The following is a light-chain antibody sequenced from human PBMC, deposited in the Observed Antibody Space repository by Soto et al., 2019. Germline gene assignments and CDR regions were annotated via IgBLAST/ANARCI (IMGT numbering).Light chain of an antibody. CDR3: SSYTTSSTVI. Sequence: QSVLTQPASVSGSPGQSITISCTGSSSDVGGYDYVCWYQQYPGKAPKLIIYAVTDRPSGVSNRFSGSKSGNTASLIISGLQAKDEADYYCSSYTTSSTVIFGGGTKVTVL. CDR1: SSDVGGYDY. J-gene: IGLJ2*01. CDR2: AVT. V-gene: IGLV2-14*03.